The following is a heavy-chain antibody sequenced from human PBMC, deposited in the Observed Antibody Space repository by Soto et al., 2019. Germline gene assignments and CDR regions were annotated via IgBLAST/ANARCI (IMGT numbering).Heavy chain of an antibody. CDR1: GGSISNFY. CDR2: VHYSGTT. Sequence: QVQLQESGPGLVKPSETLSLTCTVSGGSISNFYWTWIRQPPGKGLEWIGNVHYSGTTNYNPSVGSVVTTSVDTAKNQLSLILTSVAAAEAAVYYCARHKAASSDRGGMDVWGQGTTVTVSS. CDR3: ARHKAASSDRGGMDV. D-gene: IGHD6-25*01. J-gene: IGHJ6*02. V-gene: IGHV4-59*08.